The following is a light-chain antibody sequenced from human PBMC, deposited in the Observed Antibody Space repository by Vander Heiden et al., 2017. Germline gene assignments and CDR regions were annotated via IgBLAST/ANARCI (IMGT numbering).Light chain of an antibody. CDR1: RSIIGGNI. J-gene: IGLJ2*01. CDR3: STWDDSLKGMV. Sequence: QSVLTQSPSASGTPGQRVTKSCSGTRSIIGGNIVNWYQHLPGAAPKLLSFNTNQRPSGVPDRFSGSKSGTSASLAISGLQSEDEADYYCSTWDDSLKGMVFGGGTKLTVL. CDR2: NTN. V-gene: IGLV1-44*01.